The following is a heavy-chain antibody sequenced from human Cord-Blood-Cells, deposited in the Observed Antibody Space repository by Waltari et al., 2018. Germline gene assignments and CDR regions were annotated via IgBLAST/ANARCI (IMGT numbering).Heavy chain of an antibody. J-gene: IGHJ4*02. V-gene: IGHV3-74*01. D-gene: IGHD7-27*01. CDR3: ARVEVTGDLGY. CDR2: MNSDGGST. CDR1: GFTFSSYW. Sequence: EVQLLESGGGLVQPGGSLRLSCAASGFTFSSYWMHWVRQAPGKGRGWVSRMNSDGGSTSYADAVKGRFPISRDNAKNTLYLQMNSLRAEDTAVYYCARVEVTGDLGYWSQGTLVTVSS.